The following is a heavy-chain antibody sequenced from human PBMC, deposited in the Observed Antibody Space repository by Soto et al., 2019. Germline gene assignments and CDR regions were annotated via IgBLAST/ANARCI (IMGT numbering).Heavy chain of an antibody. J-gene: IGHJ6*02. CDR3: ARGPPSYSSPNYGMDV. Sequence: EASVKVSCKASGYTFTGYYMHWVRQAPGQGLEWMGWINPNSGGTNYAQKFQGWVTMTRDTSISTAYMELSRLRSDDTAVYYCARGPPSYSSPNYGMDVWGQGTTVTISS. CDR2: INPNSGGT. CDR1: GYTFTGYY. V-gene: IGHV1-2*04. D-gene: IGHD6-13*01.